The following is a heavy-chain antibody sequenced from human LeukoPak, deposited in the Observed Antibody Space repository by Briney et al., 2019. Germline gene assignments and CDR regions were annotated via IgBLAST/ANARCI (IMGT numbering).Heavy chain of an antibody. D-gene: IGHD2-2*01. CDR1: GGTFSSYA. V-gene: IGHV1-69*05. J-gene: IGHJ6*03. Sequence: SVKVSCKASGGTFSSYAISWVRQAPGQGLEWMGGIIPIFGTANYAQKFQGRVTITTDESTSTAYMELSGLRSEDTAVYNCPRSGDVVVPAASYYYYMDVWGKGTTVTVSS. CDR3: PRSGDVVVPAASYYYYMDV. CDR2: IIPIFGTA.